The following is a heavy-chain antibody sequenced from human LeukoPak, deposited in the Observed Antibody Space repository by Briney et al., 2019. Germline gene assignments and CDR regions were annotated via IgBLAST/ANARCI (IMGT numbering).Heavy chain of an antibody. D-gene: IGHD3-16*01. CDR2: ISYGGRT. CDR3: ARALLGELPNYSDY. CDR1: GGSISSYY. Sequence: SETLSLTCTVSGGSISSYYSSWIRQPPGKGLEWVGYISYGGRTNYNPSLQSRVTISVDTSKTQFSLNLDSVTAADTAVYYCARALLGELPNYSDYWGQGTLVTVSS. V-gene: IGHV4-59*08. J-gene: IGHJ4*02.